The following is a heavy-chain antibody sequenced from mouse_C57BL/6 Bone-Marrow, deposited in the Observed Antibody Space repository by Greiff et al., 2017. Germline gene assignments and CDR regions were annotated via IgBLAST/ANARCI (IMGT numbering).Heavy chain of an antibody. CDR3: ARGLGGLRRSYWYFDV. J-gene: IGHJ1*03. V-gene: IGHV1-64*01. CDR2: IHPNSGST. Sequence: QVQLQQPGAELVKPGASVKLSCKASGYTFTSYWMHWVKQRPGQGLEWIGMIHPNSGSTNYNEKFKSKATLTVDKSSSTAYMQLSSLTSEDSAVYYCARGLGGLRRSYWYFDVWGTGTTVTVSS. CDR1: GYTFTSYW. D-gene: IGHD2-4*01.